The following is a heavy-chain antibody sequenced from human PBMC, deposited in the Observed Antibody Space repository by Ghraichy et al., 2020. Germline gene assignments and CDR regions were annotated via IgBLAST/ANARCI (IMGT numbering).Heavy chain of an antibody. CDR2: INHSGST. CDR1: GGSFSGYY. J-gene: IGHJ5*02. V-gene: IGHV4-34*01. CDR3: ARRGVIWFGELLTP. D-gene: IGHD3-10*01. Sequence: SETLSLTCAVYGGSFSGYYWSWIRQPPGKGLEWIGEINHSGSTNYNPSLKSRVTISVDMSKNQFSLKLSSVTAADTAVYYCARRGVIWFGELLTPWGQGTLVTVSS.